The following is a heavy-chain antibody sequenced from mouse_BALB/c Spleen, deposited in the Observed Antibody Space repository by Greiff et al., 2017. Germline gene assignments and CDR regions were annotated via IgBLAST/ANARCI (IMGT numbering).Heavy chain of an antibody. V-gene: IGHV3-6*02. J-gene: IGHJ3*02. CDR3: ARDLGNYEG. CDR1: GYSITSGYY. CDR2: ISYDGSN. Sequence: EVKLQESGPGLVKPSQSLSLTCSVTGYSITSGYYWNWIRQFPGNKLEWMGYISYDGSNNYNPSLKNRISITRDTSKNQFFLKLNSVTTEDTATYYCARDLGNYEGWGQGTLVTVSA. D-gene: IGHD2-1*01.